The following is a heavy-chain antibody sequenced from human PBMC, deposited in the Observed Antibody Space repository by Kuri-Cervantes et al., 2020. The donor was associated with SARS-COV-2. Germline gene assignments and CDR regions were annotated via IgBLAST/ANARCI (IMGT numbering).Heavy chain of an antibody. V-gene: IGHV3-15*01. CDR2: IKSKTDGGTT. J-gene: IGHJ4*02. Sequence: ETLSLTCAVSGGSISSNNYWSWVRQSPGKGPEWVGRIKSKTDGGTTDYAAPVKGRFTISRDDSKNTLYLQMNSLKTEDTAVYYCTTDGYFDYWGQGTLVTVSS. CDR3: TTDGYFDY. CDR1: GGSISSNNY.